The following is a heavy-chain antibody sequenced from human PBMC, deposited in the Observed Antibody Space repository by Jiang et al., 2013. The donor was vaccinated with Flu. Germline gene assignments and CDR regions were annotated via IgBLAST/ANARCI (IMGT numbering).Heavy chain of an antibody. Sequence: QTLSLTCAISGDSVSSNSAAWNWIRQSPSRGLEWLGRTYYRSKWYNDYAVSVKSRITINPDTSKNQFSLQLNSVTPEDTAVYYCAREDIIAVAGHYYHGMDVWGQGTTVTVSS. CDR1: GDSVSSNSAA. CDR3: AREDIIAVAGHYYHGMDV. V-gene: IGHV6-1*01. CDR2: TYYRSKWYN. J-gene: IGHJ6*02. D-gene: IGHD6-19*01.